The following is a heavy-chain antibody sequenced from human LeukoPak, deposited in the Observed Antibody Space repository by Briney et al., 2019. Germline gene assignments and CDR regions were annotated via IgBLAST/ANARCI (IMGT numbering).Heavy chain of an antibody. CDR3: ARDRPSGSGIDY. Sequence: ASVKVSCKASGGIFSSYAISWVRQAPGQGLEWMGGIIPLSGTGNYAQKFQDRVTITADKSTSTTYMELSSLRSEDTAVYYCARDRPSGSGIDYWGQGTLVTVSS. J-gene: IGHJ4*02. V-gene: IGHV1-69*06. CDR2: IIPLSGTG. CDR1: GGIFSSYA. D-gene: IGHD6-19*01.